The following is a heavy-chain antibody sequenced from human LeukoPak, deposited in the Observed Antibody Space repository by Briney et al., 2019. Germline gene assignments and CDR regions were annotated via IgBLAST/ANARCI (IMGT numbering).Heavy chain of an antibody. CDR3: ARDSTYSSTWYLDY. J-gene: IGHJ4*02. Sequence: SGGSLRLSCAASGFTFSSYAMHWVRQAPGKGLEWVAVISYDGSNKYYADSVKGRFTISRDNSKNTLYLQMNSLRAEDTAVYYCARDSTYSSTWYLDYWGQGTLVTVSS. D-gene: IGHD6-13*01. CDR2: ISYDGSNK. V-gene: IGHV3-30-3*01. CDR1: GFTFSSYA.